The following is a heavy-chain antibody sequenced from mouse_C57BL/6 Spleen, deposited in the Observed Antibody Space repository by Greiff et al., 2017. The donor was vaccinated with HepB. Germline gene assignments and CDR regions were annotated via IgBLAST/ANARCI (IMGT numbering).Heavy chain of an antibody. CDR3: ARDTTVVEGFAY. Sequence: QLQQSGPELVKPGASVKISCKASGYAFSSSWMNWVKQRPGKGLEWIGRIYPGDGDTNYNGKFKGKATLTADKSSSTAYMQLSSLTSEDSAVYFCARDTTVVEGFAYWGQGTLVTVSA. D-gene: IGHD1-1*01. J-gene: IGHJ3*01. V-gene: IGHV1-82*01. CDR2: IYPGDGDT. CDR1: GYAFSSSW.